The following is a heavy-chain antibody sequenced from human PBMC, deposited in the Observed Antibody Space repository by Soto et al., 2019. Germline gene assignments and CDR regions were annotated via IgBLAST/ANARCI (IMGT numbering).Heavy chain of an antibody. CDR3: ATTTGYSYLHYGIEV. J-gene: IGHJ6*01. CDR1: GYILTSYG. CDR2: ISVYNGDT. D-gene: IGHD3-22*01. Sequence: ASVKFSCTSSGYILTSYGISWVRRAPGQGLEWMGWISVYNGDTNYAQKVQGRVTMTTDTSTNTAYMELRSLRTDDTAVYYCATTTGYSYLHYGIEVWGQGTTCNVSA. V-gene: IGHV1-18*01.